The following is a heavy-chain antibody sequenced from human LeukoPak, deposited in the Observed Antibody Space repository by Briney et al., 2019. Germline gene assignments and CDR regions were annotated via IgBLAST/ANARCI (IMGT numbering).Heavy chain of an antibody. D-gene: IGHD3-10*01. Sequence: QTSETLSLTCTVSGGSISSGGYYWSWIRQPPGKGLEWIEYIFYSGSTYYNPSLKSRVTISVDTSKNQFSLKLSSVTAADTAVYYCARDGWFGELFWFDPWGQGTLVTVSS. J-gene: IGHJ5*02. V-gene: IGHV4-30-4*01. CDR3: ARDGWFGELFWFDP. CDR1: GGSISSGGYY. CDR2: IFYSGST.